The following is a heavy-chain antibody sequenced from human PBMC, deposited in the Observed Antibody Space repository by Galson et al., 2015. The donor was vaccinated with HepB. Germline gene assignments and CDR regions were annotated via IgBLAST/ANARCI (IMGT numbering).Heavy chain of an antibody. J-gene: IGHJ5*02. CDR2: IGRKANNFAT. CDR3: SRLGDLAGYSSA. V-gene: IGHV3-73*01. CDR1: GVSCGCSA. Sequence: SLRLSCAAAGVSCGCSALRCVRQSSGNALVRVGRIGRKANNFATAFAPSVKGRFIISRDDSKNTAFLQMNSLKTEDTAVYYCSRLGDLAGYSSAWGQGTLVTVSS. D-gene: IGHD3-16*01.